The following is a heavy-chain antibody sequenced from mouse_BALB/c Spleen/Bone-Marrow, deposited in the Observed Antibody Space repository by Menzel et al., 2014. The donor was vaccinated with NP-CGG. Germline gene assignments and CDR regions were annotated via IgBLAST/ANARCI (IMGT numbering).Heavy chain of an antibody. V-gene: IGHV5-12-2*01. D-gene: IGHD3-3*01. CDR3: ARWAGAY. J-gene: IGHJ3*01. CDR2: ISNGGGST. CDR1: GFTFSSYT. Sequence: EVHLVESGGGLVQPGGSLKLSCAASGFTFSSYTMSWVRQTPEKRLEWVAYISNGGGSTYYPDTVKGRFTISRDNAKNTLYLQMSSLKSEDTAMYYCARWAGAYWGQGTLVTVSA.